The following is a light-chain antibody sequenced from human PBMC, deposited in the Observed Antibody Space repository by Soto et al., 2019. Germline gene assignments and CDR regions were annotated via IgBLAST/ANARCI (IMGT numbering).Light chain of an antibody. CDR2: DND. CDR3: GTWDSSLSAVV. CDR1: SSNIGNNY. V-gene: IGLV1-51*01. J-gene: IGLJ2*01. Sequence: QSVLTQPPSVSAAPGQKVTISCSGGSSNIGNNYVSWYQQLPVTAPKLLIYDNDKRPSGIPDRFSGSKSGTAATLGITGLQTGDEADYYCGTWDSSLSAVVFGGGTKLTVL.